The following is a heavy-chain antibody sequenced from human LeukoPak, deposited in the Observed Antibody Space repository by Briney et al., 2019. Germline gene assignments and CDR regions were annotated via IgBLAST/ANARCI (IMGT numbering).Heavy chain of an antibody. J-gene: IGHJ4*02. CDR1: GGFISSYY. Sequence: SETLSLTCTVSGGFISSYYWSWIRQPAGKGLEWIGRIHTSGSTNYNPSLKSRVTMSVDTSKNQFSLKVTSVTAADAAVYYCARAWQWLPLDSWGQGTLVTVSS. CDR2: IHTSGST. CDR3: ARAWQWLPLDS. V-gene: IGHV4-4*07. D-gene: IGHD6-19*01.